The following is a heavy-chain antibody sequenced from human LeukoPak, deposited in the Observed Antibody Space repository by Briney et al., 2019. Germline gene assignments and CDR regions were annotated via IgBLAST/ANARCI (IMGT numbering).Heavy chain of an antibody. V-gene: IGHV3-33*06. J-gene: IGHJ4*02. Sequence: GGSLRLSCAASGFTFSSYGMHWVRQAPGKGLEWVAVIWYDGSNKYYADSVKGRFTISRDNSKNTLYLEMNSLRAEDTAVYYCAKDNGPYSNTPFDYWGQGTLVTVSS. CDR2: IWYDGSNK. CDR1: GFTFSSYG. D-gene: IGHD4-11*01. CDR3: AKDNGPYSNTPFDY.